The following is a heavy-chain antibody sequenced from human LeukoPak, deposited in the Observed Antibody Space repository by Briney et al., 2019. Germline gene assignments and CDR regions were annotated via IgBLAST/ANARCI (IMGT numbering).Heavy chain of an antibody. CDR3: ARGRSSGYYGVMVY. Sequence: SETLSLTCAVYGGSFSGYYWSWIRQPPGKGLEWIGEINHSGSTNYNPSLKSRVTISVDTPKNQFSLKLSSVTAADTAVYYCARGRSSGYYGVMVYWGQGTLVTVSS. CDR1: GGSFSGYY. V-gene: IGHV4-34*01. D-gene: IGHD3-22*01. CDR2: INHSGST. J-gene: IGHJ4*02.